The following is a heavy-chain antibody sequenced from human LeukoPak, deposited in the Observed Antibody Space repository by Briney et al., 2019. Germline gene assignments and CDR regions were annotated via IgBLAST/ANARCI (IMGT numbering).Heavy chain of an antibody. J-gene: IGHJ3*02. CDR2: ISGSGGST. CDR1: GFTFSSYA. D-gene: IGHD3-16*02. V-gene: IGHV3-23*01. CDR3: AKDPYDYVWGSYRLDAFDI. Sequence: PGGSLRLSCAASGFTFSSYAMSWVRRAPGKGLEWVSAISGSGGSTYYADSVKGRFTISRDNSKNTLYLQMNSLRAEDTAVYYCAKDPYDYVWGSYRLDAFDIWGQGTMVTVSS.